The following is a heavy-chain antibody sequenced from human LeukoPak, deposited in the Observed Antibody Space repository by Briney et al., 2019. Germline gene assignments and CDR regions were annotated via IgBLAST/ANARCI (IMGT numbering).Heavy chain of an antibody. J-gene: IGHJ4*02. CDR2: SNAGNGNT. Sequence: GASVKVSCKASGYTFTSYAMHWVRQAPGQRLEWMGWSNAGNGNTKYSQKFQGRVTMTRNTSISTAYMELSSLRSEDTAVYYCARGARGYCTNGVCYDYYFDYWGQGTLVTVSS. V-gene: IGHV1-3*01. D-gene: IGHD2-8*01. CDR1: GYTFTSYA. CDR3: ARGARGYCTNGVCYDYYFDY.